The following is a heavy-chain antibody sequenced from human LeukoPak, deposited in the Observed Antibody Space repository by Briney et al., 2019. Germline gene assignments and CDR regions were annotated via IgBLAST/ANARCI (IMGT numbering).Heavy chain of an antibody. CDR2: IYYSGST. J-gene: IGHJ3*02. CDR3: ARPLRVNDAFDI. Sequence: SETLSLTCTVSGGSISSSSYYWGWIRQPPGKGLEWIGSIYYSGSTYYNPSLKSRVTISVDTSKNQFSLKLSSVTAADTAVYYCARPLRVNDAFDIWGQGTMVTVSS. V-gene: IGHV4-39*07. CDR1: GGSISSSSYY. D-gene: IGHD3-16*02.